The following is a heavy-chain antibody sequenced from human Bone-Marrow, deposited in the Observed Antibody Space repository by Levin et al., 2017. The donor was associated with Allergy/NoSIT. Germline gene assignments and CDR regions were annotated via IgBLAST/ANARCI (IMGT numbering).Heavy chain of an antibody. CDR2: IAQSGSEK. V-gene: IGHV3-7*01. CDR1: GFTFNSYW. Sequence: GGSLRLSCAASGFTFNSYWMTWVRQAPGKGLEWVANIAQSGSEKYYVDSVRGRFTISRDNAENSLHLQMNSLRAEDTGVYYCARDSPLTYGTVWDLPDYWGQGTLVTVSS. J-gene: IGHJ4*02. D-gene: IGHD1-26*01. CDR3: ARDSPLTYGTVWDLPDY.